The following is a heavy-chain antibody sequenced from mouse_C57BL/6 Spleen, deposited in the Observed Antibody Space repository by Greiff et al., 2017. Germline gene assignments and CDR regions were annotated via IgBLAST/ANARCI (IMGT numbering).Heavy chain of an antibody. CDR2: ISSGSSTI. Sequence: EVQGVESGGGLVKPGGSLKLSCAASGFTFSDYGMHWVRQAPEKGLEWVAYISSGSSTIYYADKVKGRFTIARDNATNTLFLQMTSLRSEDTAMYYCARSYSYGSSTWFAYWGQGTLVTVSA. J-gene: IGHJ3*01. CDR1: GFTFSDYG. V-gene: IGHV5-17*01. CDR3: ARSYSYGSSTWFAY. D-gene: IGHD1-1*01.